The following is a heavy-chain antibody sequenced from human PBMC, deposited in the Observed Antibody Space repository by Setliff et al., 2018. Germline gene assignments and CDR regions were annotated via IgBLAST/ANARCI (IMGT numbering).Heavy chain of an antibody. CDR1: GGSISSGDYY. D-gene: IGHD5-18*01. V-gene: IGHV4-61*02. CDR3: ARRRTALAFDI. CDR2: IYTSGST. Sequence: SETLSLTCTVSGGSISSGDYYWSWIRQPPGKGLEWIGRIYTSGSTNYNPSLKSRVTMSVDTSKNKFSLKLSSVTAADTAVYYCARRRTALAFDIWGQGTMVTVSS. J-gene: IGHJ3*02.